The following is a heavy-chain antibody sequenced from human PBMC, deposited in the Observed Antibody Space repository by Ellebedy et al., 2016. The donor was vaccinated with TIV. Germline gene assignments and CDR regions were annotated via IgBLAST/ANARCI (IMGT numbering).Heavy chain of an antibody. Sequence: GGSLRLXXVASGFIFSTSWMTWVRQAPGKGLEWVANIKEDGSEKYYVDSVKGRFTISRDNARNSLYLQMNSLRAEDTAVYYCAKGGSDSGRYWYYWGQGTLVTVSS. V-gene: IGHV3-7*01. D-gene: IGHD3-10*01. J-gene: IGHJ4*02. CDR2: IKEDGSEK. CDR1: GFIFSTSW. CDR3: AKGGSDSGRYWYY.